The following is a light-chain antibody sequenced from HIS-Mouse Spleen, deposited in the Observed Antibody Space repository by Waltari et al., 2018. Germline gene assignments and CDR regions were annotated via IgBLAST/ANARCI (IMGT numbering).Light chain of an antibody. J-gene: IGLJ1*01. CDR2: SNN. Sequence: QSVLTQPPSASGTPGQRVTISCSGSSSNIGSNTVNWYQQLPGTAPKLLIYSNNTRPSGVPDRCSGSKSGTSASLAISGLQSEDEADYYCAAWDDSLNGYVFGTGTKVTVL. CDR3: AAWDDSLNGYV. CDR1: SSNIGSNT. V-gene: IGLV1-44*01.